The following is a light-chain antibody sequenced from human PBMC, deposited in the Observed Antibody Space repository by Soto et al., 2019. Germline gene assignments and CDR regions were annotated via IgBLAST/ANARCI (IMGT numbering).Light chain of an antibody. J-gene: IGKJ2*01. Sequence: ENVLTQSPGTLSLSPGERVTLSCRASQSVSSSYLAWYQQKSGQAPRLLVYGASIRAIGIPDRFSGSGSGTDFTLTISGLEPEDFAVYYCQQYGSSYTFGQGTKLEIK. CDR2: GAS. CDR1: QSVSSSY. CDR3: QQYGSSYT. V-gene: IGKV3-20*01.